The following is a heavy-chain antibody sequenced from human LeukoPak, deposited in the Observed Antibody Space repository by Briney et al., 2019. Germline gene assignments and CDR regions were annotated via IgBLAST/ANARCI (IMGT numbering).Heavy chain of an antibody. CDR3: ARDTHIVHFDY. Sequence: ASVKVSCKASGYTFTLYDVIWVRQATGQGLEWMGWINTNTGNPTYAQGFTGRFVFSLDTSVSTAYLQISSLKAEDTAVYYCARDTHIVHFDYWGQGTLVTVSS. CDR2: INTNTGNP. V-gene: IGHV7-4-1*02. D-gene: IGHD2-21*01. CDR1: GYTFTLYD. J-gene: IGHJ4*01.